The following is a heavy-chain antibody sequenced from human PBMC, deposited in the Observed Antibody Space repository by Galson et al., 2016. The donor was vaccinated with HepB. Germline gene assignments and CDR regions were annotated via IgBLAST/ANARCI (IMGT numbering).Heavy chain of an antibody. CDR2: INYSGTT. D-gene: IGHD1-26*01. V-gene: IGHV4-39*01. J-gene: IGHJ3*02. CDR3: ARLMGAYDVFDI. CDR1: GVSISRSSYY. Sequence: SETLSLTCTVSGVSISRSSYYWGWIRQPPGKGLEWIGSINYSGTTYYNPSLKSRVTMSVDTSKNQFSLKLSFVTAADTAVFYCARLMGAYDVFDIWGQGTMVTVSP.